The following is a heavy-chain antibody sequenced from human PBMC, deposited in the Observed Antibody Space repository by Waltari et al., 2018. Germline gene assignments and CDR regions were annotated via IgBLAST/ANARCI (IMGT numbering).Heavy chain of an antibody. J-gene: IGHJ3*01. CDR1: GYLFSDYA. Sequence: VHLVESGGDVVQPGRSLRLSCTASGYLFSDYAMHWVRQAPGKELEWVSSSSGSGGSTDYADSVKGRFTISRDNSKILLFLQMDDLRVNDTAVYYWARGGQIVRPRPLDLWGPGTLVTVSS. CDR3: ARGGQIVRPRPLDL. V-gene: IGHV3-23*04. D-gene: IGHD6-6*01. CDR2: SSGSGGST.